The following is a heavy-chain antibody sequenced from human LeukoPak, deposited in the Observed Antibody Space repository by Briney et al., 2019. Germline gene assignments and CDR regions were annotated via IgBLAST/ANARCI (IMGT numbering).Heavy chain of an antibody. V-gene: IGHV4-38-2*01. Sequence: GSLRLSCAASGFTFSSYAMSWVRQPPGKGLEWIGCMYHSGSTYYNPSLKSRVTISVDTSKNQFSLRLRSVTAADTAVYYCARHPGYYYYYMDVWGKGTTVTISS. CDR2: MYHSGST. CDR3: ARHPGYYYYYMDV. CDR1: GFTFSSYA. J-gene: IGHJ6*03.